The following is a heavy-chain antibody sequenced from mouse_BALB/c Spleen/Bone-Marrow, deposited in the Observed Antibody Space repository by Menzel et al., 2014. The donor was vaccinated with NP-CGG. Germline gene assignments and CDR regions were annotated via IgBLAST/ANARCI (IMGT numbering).Heavy chain of an antibody. CDR2: IYPGDGDT. V-gene: IGHV1-80*01. Sequence: VQLQQSGAELVRPGSSVMISCKASGYAFSNYWMNWMKQRPGQGLEWIGQIYPGDGDTNYNGEFKGKATLTADKSSNTAYMQLSSLTSEDSAVYFCASRGDYSYSMDYWGQGTSVTVSS. CDR1: GYAFSNYW. D-gene: IGHD1-1*01. J-gene: IGHJ4*01. CDR3: ASRGDYSYSMDY.